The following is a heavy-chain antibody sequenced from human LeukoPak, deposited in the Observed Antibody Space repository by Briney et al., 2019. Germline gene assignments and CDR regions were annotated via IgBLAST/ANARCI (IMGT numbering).Heavy chain of an antibody. Sequence: GGSLRLSCAASGFTFSSYGMHWVRQAPGKGLEWVAFIRYDGSNKYYADSVKGRFTISRDNSKNTLYLQMNSLRAEDTAVYYCAIETVAGTGGFDPWGQGTLVTVSS. CDR3: AIETVAGTGGFDP. CDR2: IRYDGSNK. D-gene: IGHD6-19*01. CDR1: GFTFSSYG. V-gene: IGHV3-30*02. J-gene: IGHJ5*02.